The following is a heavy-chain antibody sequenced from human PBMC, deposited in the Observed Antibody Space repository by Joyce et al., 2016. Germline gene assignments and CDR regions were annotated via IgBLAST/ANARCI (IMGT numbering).Heavy chain of an antibody. CDR1: GFTFSAYE. D-gene: IGHD3-16*01. CDR3: ARERGGGMSAFDI. V-gene: IGHV3-13*05. CDR2: IGTAGDP. J-gene: IGHJ3*02. Sequence: EVQLVEDGGALVQPGGSLRLSCAASGFTFSAYEIHWVRQTTGKGLELVSAIGTAGDPYYAGSVKGRFTISRENAKSSLFLQMNSLRAEDTAVYYCARERGGGMSAFDIWGQGTMVTVSS.